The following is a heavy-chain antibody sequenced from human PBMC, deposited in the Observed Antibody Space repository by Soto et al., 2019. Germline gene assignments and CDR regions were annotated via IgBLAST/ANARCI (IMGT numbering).Heavy chain of an antibody. Sequence: QVQLVQSGAEVKKTGASVKVSCKASGYTFTSYYMHWVRQAPGQGLEWMGIINPSGGSTSYAQKFQGRVTMTRDTSTSTVYMELSSLRSEDTAVYYCARDRILRDYYYYYGMDVWGQGTTVTVSS. J-gene: IGHJ6*02. D-gene: IGHD4-17*01. CDR2: INPSGGST. CDR3: ARDRILRDYYYYYGMDV. V-gene: IGHV1-46*01. CDR1: GYTFTSYY.